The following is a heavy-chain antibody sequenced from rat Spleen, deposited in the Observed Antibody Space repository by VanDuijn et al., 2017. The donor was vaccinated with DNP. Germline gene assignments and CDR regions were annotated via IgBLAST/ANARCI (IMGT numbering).Heavy chain of an antibody. V-gene: IGHV5-7*01. Sequence: EVQLVESGGGLVQPGRSLKLSCAASGFTFSDYNMAWVRQAPKKGLEWVATVSYDGGSTYYRDSVKGRFTMSRDNAKSTLYLQIDSLRSEDTATYYCARPDYWGQGVMVTVSS. CDR3: ARPDY. J-gene: IGHJ2*01. CDR1: GFTFSDYN. CDR2: VSYDGGST.